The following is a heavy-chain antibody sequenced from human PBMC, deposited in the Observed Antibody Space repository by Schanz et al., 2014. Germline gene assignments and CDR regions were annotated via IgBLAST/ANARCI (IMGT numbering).Heavy chain of an antibody. V-gene: IGHV1-46*03. D-gene: IGHD6-13*01. CDR2: INPSGGST. J-gene: IGHJ4*02. CDR3: ARDGVDAAAGGNY. Sequence: QVQLVQSGAEVKKPGASVKVSCKASGYTFTSDSMHWVRQAPGQGLEWMGMINPSGGSTTYAQKCQGRVTMTRDTSTSTVYMELSSLRSEDTAVYYCARDGVDAAAGGNYWGQGTLXTGSS. CDR1: GYTFTSDS.